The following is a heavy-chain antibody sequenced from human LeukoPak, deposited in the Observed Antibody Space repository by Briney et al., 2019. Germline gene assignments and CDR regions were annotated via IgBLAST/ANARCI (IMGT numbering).Heavy chain of an antibody. D-gene: IGHD3-10*01. CDR1: GGTFSGYA. J-gene: IGHJ4*02. CDR3: ASSISGPDPRYYYGSGGLGY. CDR2: IIPIFGTA. V-gene: IGHV1-69*13. Sequence: SVKVSCKASGGTFSGYAINWVRQAPGQGLEWMGGIIPIFGTANYAQKFQGRVTITADESTSTAYMELSSLRSEDTAVYYCASSISGPDPRYYYGSGGLGYWGQGTLVTVSS.